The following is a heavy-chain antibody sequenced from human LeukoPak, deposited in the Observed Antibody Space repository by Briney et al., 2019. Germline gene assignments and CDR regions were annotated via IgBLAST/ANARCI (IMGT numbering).Heavy chain of an antibody. D-gene: IGHD2-2*01. Sequence: GGSLRLSCAASGFTFSSYWMIWVRQAPGKGLEWVANIKQDGSEKYYVDSVKGRFTISRDSAKNSLYLQMNSLRAEDTAVYYSARGSCSTTSCLEVYWGQGTLVTVSS. CDR2: IKQDGSEK. V-gene: IGHV3-7*01. CDR3: ARGSCSTTSCLEVY. CDR1: GFTFSSYW. J-gene: IGHJ4*02.